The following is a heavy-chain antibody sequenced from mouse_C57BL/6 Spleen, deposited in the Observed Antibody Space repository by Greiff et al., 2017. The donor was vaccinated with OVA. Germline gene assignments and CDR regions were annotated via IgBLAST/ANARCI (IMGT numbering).Heavy chain of an antibody. CDR1: GYTFTSYW. Sequence: QVQLKQPGAELVKPGASVKLSCKASGYTFTSYWMHWVKQRPGQGLEWIGMIHPNSGSTNYNEKFKSKATLTVDKSSSTAYMQLSSLTSEDSAVYYCARVGALGRGYAMDYWGQGTSVTVSS. CDR3: ARVGALGRGYAMDY. D-gene: IGHD4-1*01. J-gene: IGHJ4*01. V-gene: IGHV1-64*01. CDR2: IHPNSGST.